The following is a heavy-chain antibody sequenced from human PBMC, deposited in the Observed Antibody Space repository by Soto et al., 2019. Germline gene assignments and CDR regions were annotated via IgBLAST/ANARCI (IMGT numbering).Heavy chain of an antibody. Sequence: SETLSLTCAVSGYSISSGNWWGWIRQPPGKGLEWIGYIYYSGTTYYNPSLKSRVTMSVATSKNQFSLKLSSVTAVDTAVYYCARSLTSTLYAFDIWGQGTMVT. V-gene: IGHV4-28*01. CDR2: IYYSGTT. CDR1: GYSISSGNW. D-gene: IGHD3-16*01. J-gene: IGHJ3*02. CDR3: ARSLTSTLYAFDI.